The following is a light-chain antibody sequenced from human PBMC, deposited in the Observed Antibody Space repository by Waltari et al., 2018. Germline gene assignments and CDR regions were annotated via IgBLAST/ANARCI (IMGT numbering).Light chain of an antibody. CDR1: QSVGIN. CDR3: HQYNNWPRT. J-gene: IGKJ1*01. Sequence: EIVMTQSPATLSVSPGERATLSCRASQSVGINLALYQHKPGQVSRLFIHGASTRATGFPARFSGSGSGTEFTLTISSLQSEDFAVYYCHQYNNWPRTFGQGTKVEIK. V-gene: IGKV3-15*01. CDR2: GAS.